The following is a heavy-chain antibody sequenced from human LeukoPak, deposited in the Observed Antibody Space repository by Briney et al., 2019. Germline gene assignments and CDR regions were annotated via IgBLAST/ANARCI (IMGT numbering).Heavy chain of an antibody. Sequence: GGSLRLSCAASEFTFSSYSMNWVRQAPGKGLEWVSSISSSSNYIYYADSVKGRFTISRDNAKNPLYLQMNSLRAEDTAVYYCARPDTAMAEIYYYFDLWGRGTLVTVSS. V-gene: IGHV3-21*01. D-gene: IGHD5-18*01. CDR1: EFTFSSYS. J-gene: IGHJ2*01. CDR3: ARPDTAMAEIYYYFDL. CDR2: ISSSSNYI.